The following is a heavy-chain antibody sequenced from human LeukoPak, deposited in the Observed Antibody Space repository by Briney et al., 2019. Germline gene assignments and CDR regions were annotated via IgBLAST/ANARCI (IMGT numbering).Heavy chain of an antibody. CDR3: ARDEGGYDFWSGYPSLYNWFDP. Sequence: SETLSLTCSVSIGSISSSKWWSWVRQSPVKGLEWIGEIYLYGTTNYNPSLKSRVTMSVDTSKNQFSLKLSSVTAADTAVYYCARDEGGYDFWSGYPSLYNWFDPWGQGTLVTVSS. J-gene: IGHJ5*02. CDR1: IGSISSSKW. D-gene: IGHD3-3*01. CDR2: IYLYGTT. V-gene: IGHV4-4*02.